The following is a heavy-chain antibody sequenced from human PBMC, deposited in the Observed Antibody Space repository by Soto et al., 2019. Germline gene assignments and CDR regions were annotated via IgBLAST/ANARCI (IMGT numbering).Heavy chain of an antibody. Sequence: AASVNVSCKASGGTFSSYAISWVRQAPGQGLEWMGGIIPIFGTANYAQKFQGRVTITADESTSTAYMELSSLRSEDTAVYYCARGVGYCSGGSCYLPHYWGQGTLVTVSS. V-gene: IGHV1-69*13. D-gene: IGHD2-15*01. CDR1: GGTFSSYA. CDR2: IIPIFGTA. J-gene: IGHJ4*02. CDR3: ARGVGYCSGGSCYLPHY.